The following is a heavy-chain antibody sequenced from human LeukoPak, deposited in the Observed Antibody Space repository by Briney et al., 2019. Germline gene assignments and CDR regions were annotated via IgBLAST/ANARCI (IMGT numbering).Heavy chain of an antibody. V-gene: IGHV4-59*01. CDR1: GGSISYYY. D-gene: IGHD3-22*01. CDR3: ARMGDYYDSSGYRHDAFDI. Sequence: SETLSLTCTVSGGSISYYYWNWIRQPPGKGLEWIGYICSSGSTNYNPSLKSRVTISLGTSKNQFSLKLSSVTAADTAVYYRARMGDYYDSSGYRHDAFDIWGQGTMVTVSS. J-gene: IGHJ3*02. CDR2: ICSSGST.